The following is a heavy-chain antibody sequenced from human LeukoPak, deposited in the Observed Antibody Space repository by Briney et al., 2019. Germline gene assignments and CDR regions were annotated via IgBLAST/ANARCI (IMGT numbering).Heavy chain of an antibody. CDR1: GYSISSGYF. CDR3: ARGRGRWQGANAFDI. D-gene: IGHD5-24*01. CDR2: IYNSGST. Sequence: PSETLSLTCTVSGYSISSGYFWGWIRQPPGKGLEWIGSIYNSGSTYYNPSLKSRVTLSVDTSKNQFSLQLNSVTAADTAVYYCARGRGRWQGANAFDIWGQGTMVTVSS. V-gene: IGHV4-38-2*02. J-gene: IGHJ3*02.